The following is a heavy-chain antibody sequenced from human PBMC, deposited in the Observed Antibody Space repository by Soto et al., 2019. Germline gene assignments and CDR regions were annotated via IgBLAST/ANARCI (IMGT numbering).Heavy chain of an antibody. D-gene: IGHD3-9*01. Sequence: RQPPGKELEWIGDIHYRGSTNYTPSLKSRVTISVDTSKTQFPLKPSSVTAADTAVYYCAIVDTDFHWLFPTWFDPWGHGPLGTVS. J-gene: IGHJ5*02. V-gene: IGHV4-59*01. CDR3: AIVDTDFHWLFPTWFDP. CDR2: IHYRGST.